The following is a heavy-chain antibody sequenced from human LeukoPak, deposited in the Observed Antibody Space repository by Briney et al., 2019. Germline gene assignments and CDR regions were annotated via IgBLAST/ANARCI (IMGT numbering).Heavy chain of an antibody. CDR3: ARGGSGSYFSWLEP. J-gene: IGHJ5*02. CDR1: GYTFTGYY. D-gene: IGHD3-10*01. Sequence: EASVKVSCKASGYTFTGYYIHWVRQAPGQGLECMGWINPNSGGTNYAQKFQGRVTMTRDTSISTAYMELSRLRSDDTAVYYCARGGSGSYFSWLEPWGQGTLVTVSS. V-gene: IGHV1-2*02. CDR2: INPNSGGT.